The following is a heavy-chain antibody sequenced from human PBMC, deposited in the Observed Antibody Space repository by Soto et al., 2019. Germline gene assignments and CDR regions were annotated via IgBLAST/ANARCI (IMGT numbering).Heavy chain of an antibody. J-gene: IGHJ6*02. CDR1: GYTFTSYG. CDR2: ISAYNGNT. CDR3: ARDSSGWNYYYYYGMDV. D-gene: IGHD6-19*01. V-gene: IGHV1-18*04. Sequence: QVQLVQSGAEVKKPGASVKVSCKASGYTFTSYGISWVRQAPGQGREWMGWISAYNGNTNDAQKLQGRVTMTTDTSTSTDYMELRSLRSDDTAVYYCARDSSGWNYYYYYGMDVWGQGTTVTVSS.